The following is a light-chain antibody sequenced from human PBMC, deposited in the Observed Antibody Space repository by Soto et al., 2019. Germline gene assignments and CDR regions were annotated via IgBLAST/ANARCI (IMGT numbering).Light chain of an antibody. Sequence: QSVLTQPRSVSGSPGQSVTISCTGTTSDVGGYNYVSWYQQHPSKAPKLMIYDVTKRPSGVPDRFSGSKSGNTASLTISGLQAEDEADYYCCSYAGSYSYVFGTGTKFTVL. CDR3: CSYAGSYSYV. CDR1: TSDVGGYNY. CDR2: DVT. J-gene: IGLJ1*01. V-gene: IGLV2-11*01.